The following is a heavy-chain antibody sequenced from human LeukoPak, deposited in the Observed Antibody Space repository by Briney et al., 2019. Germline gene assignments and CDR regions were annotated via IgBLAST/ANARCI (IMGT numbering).Heavy chain of an antibody. Sequence: SQALSLTCAVSGGSISSGGYSWSWIRQPPGKGLEWIGYIYHSGSTYYNPSLKSRVTISVDRSKNQFSLKLSSVTAADTAVYYCARRSYYYDSSGPDAFDIWGQGTMVTVSS. CDR2: IYHSGST. J-gene: IGHJ3*02. D-gene: IGHD3-22*01. CDR3: ARRSYYYDSSGPDAFDI. CDR1: GGSISSGGYS. V-gene: IGHV4-30-2*01.